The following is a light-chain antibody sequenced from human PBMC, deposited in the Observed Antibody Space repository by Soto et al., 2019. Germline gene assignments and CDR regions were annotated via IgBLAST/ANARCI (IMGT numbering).Light chain of an antibody. J-gene: IGKJ5*01. Sequence: DIQLTQSPSTLSSSVGDRVTLTCRASQHITGYLAWYQQKPGKAPRLLIYAASTLKSGSRSRFSGSGSGTEFTLTISSLQPEDFATYYCQQLCRSPITFGQGTRLEIK. CDR2: AAS. V-gene: IGKV1-9*01. CDR3: QQLCRSPIT. CDR1: QHITGY.